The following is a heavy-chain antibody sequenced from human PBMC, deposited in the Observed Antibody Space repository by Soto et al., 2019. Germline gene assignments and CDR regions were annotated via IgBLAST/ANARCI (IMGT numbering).Heavy chain of an antibody. CDR2: IKQDGSEK. Sequence: GGSLRLSCAASGFTFSSYWMSWVRQAPGKGLEWVANIKQDGSEKYYVDSVKGRFTISRDNAKNSLYLQMNSLRAEDTAVYYCARASHYYYYGMDVWGQGTTVTVSS. V-gene: IGHV3-7*05. CDR3: ARASHYYYYGMDV. CDR1: GFTFSSYW. J-gene: IGHJ6*02.